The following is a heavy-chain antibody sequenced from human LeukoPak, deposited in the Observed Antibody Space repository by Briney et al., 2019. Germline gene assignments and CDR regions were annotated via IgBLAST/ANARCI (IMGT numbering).Heavy chain of an antibody. D-gene: IGHD3-16*01. CDR1: GYTLTSYY. CDR2: INPNSGDT. V-gene: IGHV1-2*02. J-gene: IGHJ5*02. Sequence: ASVKVSCKASGYTLTSYYMHWVRQAPGQGLEWMGCINPNSGDTKYAQKLQGRVTMTRDTSMNTAYMELSRLRSDDTAIYYCARGGYVIVRDWFDPWGQGTLVTVSS. CDR3: ARGGYVIVRDWFDP.